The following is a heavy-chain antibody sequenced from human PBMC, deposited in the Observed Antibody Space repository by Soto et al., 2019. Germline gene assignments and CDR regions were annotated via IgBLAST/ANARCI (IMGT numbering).Heavy chain of an antibody. CDR3: ASGEGAMVTVYFDY. Sequence: EVQLVEAGGGLVQPGRSLRLSCAASGFTFDDYAMHWVRQAPGKGLEWVSGISWNSGSIGYADSVKGRFSISRDNAKNSRYLQMNSLRAEATAWCYCASGEGAMVTVYFDYWGQGTLVTVSS. CDR2: ISWNSGSI. CDR1: GFTFDDYA. D-gene: IGHD5-18*01. J-gene: IGHJ4*02. V-gene: IGHV3-9*01.